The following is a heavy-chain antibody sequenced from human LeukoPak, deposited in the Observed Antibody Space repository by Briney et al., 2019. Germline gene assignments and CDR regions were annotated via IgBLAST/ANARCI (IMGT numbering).Heavy chain of an antibody. CDR1: GFTLSSNW. J-gene: IGHJ4*02. D-gene: IGHD6-25*01. CDR2: ISSDGSST. V-gene: IGHV3-74*01. CDR3: ARDSWRQFDY. Sequence: PGGSLRLSCAASGFTLSSNWMHWVRQAPGKGLVWVSRISSDGSSTNYADSVKGRFTISRDNAKNTLYLQMNSLRAEDTAVYYCARDSWRQFDYWGQGTLVTVSS.